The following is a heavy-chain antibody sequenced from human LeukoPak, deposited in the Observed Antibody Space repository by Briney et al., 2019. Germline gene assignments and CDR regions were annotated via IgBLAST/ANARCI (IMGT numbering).Heavy chain of an antibody. Sequence: PSETLSLTCNVSGGSISSHYWSWIRQPQGKGLEWIGYIYYSGSTNYNPSLKSRVTISVDTSKNQFSLKLSSVTAADTAVYYCASRGTTFDYWGQGTLVTVSS. J-gene: IGHJ4*02. D-gene: IGHD1-7*01. CDR2: IYYSGST. CDR1: GGSISSHY. CDR3: ASRGTTFDY. V-gene: IGHV4-59*11.